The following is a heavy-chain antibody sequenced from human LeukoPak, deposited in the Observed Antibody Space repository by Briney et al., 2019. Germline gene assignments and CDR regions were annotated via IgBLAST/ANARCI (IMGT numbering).Heavy chain of an antibody. D-gene: IGHD5-18*01. CDR3: ARRGYSYGYPFDY. J-gene: IGHJ4*02. CDR1: GGSISSYY. V-gene: IGHV4-59*08. Sequence: SETLSLTCTVSGGSISSYYWSWIRQPPGKGLEWIGCIYYSGSTNYNPSLKSRVTISVDTSKNQFSLKLSSVTAADTAVYYCARRGYSYGYPFDYWGQGTLVTVSS. CDR2: IYYSGST.